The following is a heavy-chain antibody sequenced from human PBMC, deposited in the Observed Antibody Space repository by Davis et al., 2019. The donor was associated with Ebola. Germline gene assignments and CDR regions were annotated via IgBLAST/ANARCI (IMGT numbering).Heavy chain of an antibody. CDR1: GFTFSSYW. J-gene: IGHJ4*02. CDR3: AKVAIGGTGIVPLIFDQ. V-gene: IGHV3-74*01. D-gene: IGHD2-21*01. CDR2: INTDGSST. Sequence: PGGSLRLSCAASGFTFSSYWMHWVRQAPGKGLVWVSRINTDGSSTSYADSVKGRFTISRDNARNTLYVQMNSLRAEDTAVYYCAKVAIGGTGIVPLIFDQWGQGTLVTVSS.